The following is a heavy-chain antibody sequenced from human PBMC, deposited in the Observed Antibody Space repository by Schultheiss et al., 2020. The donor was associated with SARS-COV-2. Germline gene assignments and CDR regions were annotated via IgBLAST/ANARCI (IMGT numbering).Heavy chain of an antibody. CDR3: AKDGSGWSIGY. D-gene: IGHD6-19*01. J-gene: IGHJ4*02. Sequence: GESLKISCAASGFTFSSYAMSWVRQAPGKGLEWVSSISSSSSYIYYADSVKGRFTISRDNAKNSLYLQMNSLRAEDTAVYYCAKDGSGWSIGYWGQGTLVTVSS. CDR1: GFTFSSYA. CDR2: ISSSSSYI. V-gene: IGHV3-21*04.